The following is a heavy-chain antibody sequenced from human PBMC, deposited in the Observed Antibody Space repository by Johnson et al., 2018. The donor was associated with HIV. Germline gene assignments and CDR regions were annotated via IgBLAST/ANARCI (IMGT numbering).Heavy chain of an antibody. CDR3: ARVRSAFDI. CDR1: GFTFSSYA. J-gene: IGHJ3*02. CDR2: LSYDGSNK. Sequence: QVQLVESGGGVVQPGRSLRLSCAASGFTFSSYAMYWVRQAPGKGLEWVAVLSYDGSNKSYADSVKGRFTISRDNSKNTLYLQMNSQRAEDTAVYYCARVRSAFDIWGQGTMVTVSS. V-gene: IGHV3-30-3*01.